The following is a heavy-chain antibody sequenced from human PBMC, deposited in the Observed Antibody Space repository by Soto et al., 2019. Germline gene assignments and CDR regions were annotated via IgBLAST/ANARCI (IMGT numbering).Heavy chain of an antibody. Sequence: SETLSLTLAVSGDSSSNSRYYWSWIRQPPGKGLEWIGSIYYSGTTYYNPSLKSRVTISVDTSRNQFSLNLSSVTAADTAVYYCARSEQYYYYSSGYVYPSGYYYYGLDVWGQGTKVTVSS. CDR1: GDSSSNSRYY. V-gene: IGHV4-39*01. J-gene: IGHJ6*02. D-gene: IGHD3-22*01. CDR3: ARSEQYYYYSSGYVYPSGYYYYGLDV. CDR2: IYYSGTT.